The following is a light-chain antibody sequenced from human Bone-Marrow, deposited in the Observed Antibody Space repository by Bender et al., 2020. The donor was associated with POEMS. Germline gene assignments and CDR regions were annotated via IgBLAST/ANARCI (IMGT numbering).Light chain of an antibody. V-gene: IGLV2-14*03. CDR1: SSDIGGYNY. CDR2: GVA. Sequence: QSALTQPASVSGSPGQSVTISCAGTSSDIGGYNYVSWYQRHPGKAPKLIIYGVANRPSGISNRFSGSKSDNRASLTISGLQTEDEADYYCCSFAGLGVFGTGTKVTVL. J-gene: IGLJ1*01. CDR3: CSFAGLGV.